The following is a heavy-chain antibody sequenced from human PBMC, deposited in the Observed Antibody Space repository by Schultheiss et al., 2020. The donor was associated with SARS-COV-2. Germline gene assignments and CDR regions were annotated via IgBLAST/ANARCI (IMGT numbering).Heavy chain of an antibody. D-gene: IGHD3-22*01. V-gene: IGHV3-33*01. CDR2: IWYDGSNK. CDR1: GFTFSSYG. Sequence: GESLKISCAASGFTFSSYGMHWVRQAPGKGLEWVAVIWYDGSNKYYADSVKGRFTISRDNSKNTLYLQMNSLRAEDTAVYYCARREYDSSGSFQHWGQGTLVTVSS. CDR3: ARREYDSSGSFQH. J-gene: IGHJ1*01.